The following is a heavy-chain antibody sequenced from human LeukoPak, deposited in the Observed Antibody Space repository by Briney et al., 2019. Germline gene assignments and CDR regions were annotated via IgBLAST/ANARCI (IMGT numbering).Heavy chain of an antibody. CDR3: AKRGVVIRVFLVGFHKEAYYFDS. D-gene: IGHD3-10*01. J-gene: IGHJ4*02. CDR2: ISGSGGGA. V-gene: IGHV3-23*01. Sequence: GGSLRLSCAAPGFTFSNALMSWVRQAPGKGLEWVAGISGSGGGAQYADSVKGRFTISRDNAKNRLYLHMNSLRAEDTAMYFCAKRGVVIRVFLVGFHKEAYYFDSWGQGVLVTVSS. CDR1: GFTFSNAL.